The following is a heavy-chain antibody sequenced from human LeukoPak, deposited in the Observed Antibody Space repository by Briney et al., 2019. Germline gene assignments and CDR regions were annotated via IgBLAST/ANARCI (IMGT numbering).Heavy chain of an antibody. J-gene: IGHJ6*03. CDR2: INHSGST. Sequence: SETLSLTCAVYGGSFSGYYWSWIRQPPGKGLEWIGEINHSGSTNYNPSLKGRVTISVDTSKNQFSLKPSSVTAADTAVYYCASLVAAAGTSLYYYYYMDVWGKGTTVTVSS. V-gene: IGHV4-34*01. D-gene: IGHD6-13*01. CDR3: ASLVAAAGTSLYYYYYMDV. CDR1: GGSFSGYY.